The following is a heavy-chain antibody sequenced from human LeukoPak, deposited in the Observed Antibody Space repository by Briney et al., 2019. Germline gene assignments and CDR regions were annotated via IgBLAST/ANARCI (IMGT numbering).Heavy chain of an antibody. CDR3: ARNGGNSYFEY. D-gene: IGHD4-23*01. CDR1: GFTFISYS. V-gene: IGHV3-21*01. J-gene: IGHJ4*02. CDR2: ISSSGTYI. Sequence: GGSLRLSCAASGFTFISYSMNWVRQAPGKGLEWVSFISSSGTYIYYADSMKGRFTISRDNAKNSLYLQMNSLRAEDTAVYYCARNGGNSYFEYWGQGTLVTVSS.